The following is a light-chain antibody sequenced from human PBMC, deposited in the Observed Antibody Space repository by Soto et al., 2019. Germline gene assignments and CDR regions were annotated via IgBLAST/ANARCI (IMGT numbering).Light chain of an antibody. V-gene: IGLV2-23*01. J-gene: IGLJ2*01. CDR1: SSNIGGNS. Sequence: QSAMTQPPSVSAAPGQKVTISCSGSSSNIGGNSVSWYQQLPGTAPKLMIYEGSKRPSGVSNRFSGSKSGNTASLTISGLQAEDEADYYCCSYAGSSPHVVFGGGTKLTVL. CDR2: EGS. CDR3: CSYAGSSPHVV.